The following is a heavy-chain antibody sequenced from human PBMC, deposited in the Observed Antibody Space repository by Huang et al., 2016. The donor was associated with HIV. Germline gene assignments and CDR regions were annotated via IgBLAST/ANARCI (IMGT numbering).Heavy chain of an antibody. V-gene: IGHV3-30*18. Sequence: QLQLVESGGGVVQPGTSLRVSCAASGFTFRGFGMHWVRQAPGKGLEWVAVNSDDGRSQFYAGSVKGRFTISRDNSDNTLHLQMNSLRPDDTGVYYCAKESRWFSSLDHWGQGILVTVSS. CDR2: NSDDGRSQ. CDR3: AKESRWFSSLDH. J-gene: IGHJ4*02. CDR1: GFTFRGFG. D-gene: IGHD2-15*01.